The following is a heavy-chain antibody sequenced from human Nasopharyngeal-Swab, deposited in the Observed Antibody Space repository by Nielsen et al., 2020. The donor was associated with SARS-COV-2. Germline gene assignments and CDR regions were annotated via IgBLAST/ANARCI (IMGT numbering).Heavy chain of an antibody. CDR1: GFTFSSYA. CDR2: ISYDGSNK. J-gene: IGHJ4*02. V-gene: IGHV3-30-3*01. Sequence: GESLKTSCAASGFTFSSYAMHWVRPAPGKGLEWVAVISYDGSNKYYADSVKGRFTISRDNSKNTLYLQMNSLRAEDTAVYYCARDSSIWAVAGTFFDYWGQGTLVTVSS. D-gene: IGHD6-19*01. CDR3: ARDSSIWAVAGTFFDY.